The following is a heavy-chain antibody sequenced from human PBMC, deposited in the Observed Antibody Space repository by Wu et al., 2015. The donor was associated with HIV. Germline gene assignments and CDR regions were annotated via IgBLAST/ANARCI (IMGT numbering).Heavy chain of an antibody. D-gene: IGHD5-18*01. CDR1: GYIFTTYG. CDR2: ITTYNGDT. CDR3: ARRYGDLYHRDSYYYMDV. Sequence: QAQMVQSGAEVKKPGASVKVSCKASGYIFTTYGITWVRQAPGQGLEWMGWITTYNGDTNYAQKFQGRVTMTTDTSTTTVYMELSSLRSDDTAVYYCARRYGDLYHRDSYYYMDVWGKGTSVTVSS. J-gene: IGHJ6*03. V-gene: IGHV1-18*01.